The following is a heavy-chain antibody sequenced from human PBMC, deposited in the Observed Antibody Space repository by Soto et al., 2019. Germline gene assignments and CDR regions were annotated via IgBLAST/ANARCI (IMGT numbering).Heavy chain of an antibody. J-gene: IGHJ6*02. D-gene: IGHD6-19*01. V-gene: IGHV4-59*01. Sequence: SETLSLTCTVSGGSISSYYWSWIRQPPGKGLEWIGYIYYSGSTNYNPSLKSRVTISVDTSKNQFSLKLSSVTAADTAVYYCARDLSGWTPDYYYYYGMDVWGQGTTVTVSS. CDR3: ARDLSGWTPDYYYYYGMDV. CDR2: IYYSGST. CDR1: GGSISSYY.